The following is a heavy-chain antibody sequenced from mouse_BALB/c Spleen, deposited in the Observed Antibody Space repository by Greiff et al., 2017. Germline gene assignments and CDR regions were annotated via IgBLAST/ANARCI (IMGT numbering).Heavy chain of an antibody. V-gene: IGHV1-69*01. Sequence: QVQLQQPGAELVMPGASVKMSCKASGYTFTDYWMHWVKQRPGQGLEWIGAIDTSDSYTSYNQKFKGKATLTVDESSSTAYMQLSSLTSEDSAVYYCAREVITRYLDYWGQGTTLTVSS. CDR2: IDTSDSYT. CDR3: AREVITRYLDY. D-gene: IGHD1-1*01. J-gene: IGHJ2*01. CDR1: GYTFTDYW.